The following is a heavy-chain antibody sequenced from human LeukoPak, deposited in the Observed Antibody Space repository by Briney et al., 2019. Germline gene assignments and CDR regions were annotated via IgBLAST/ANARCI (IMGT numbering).Heavy chain of an antibody. J-gene: IGHJ4*02. CDR3: ARGNILTGYCFDF. CDR2: IHYTGAT. V-gene: IGHV4-34*01. CDR1: GGSITGYC. Sequence: SETLSLTCAVYGGSITGYCWSWIRQTPGRGLEWVGEIHYTGATSYNPSLKSRATISTDTSKNQFSLRLSSVTAADTAVYYCARGNILTGYCFDFWGQGALVTVSS. D-gene: IGHD3-9*01.